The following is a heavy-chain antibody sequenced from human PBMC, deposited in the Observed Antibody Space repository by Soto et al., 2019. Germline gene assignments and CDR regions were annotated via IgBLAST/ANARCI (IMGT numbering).Heavy chain of an antibody. V-gene: IGHV4-31*03. CDR1: GGSISSGGYY. D-gene: IGHD2-15*01. CDR2: IYYSGST. J-gene: IGHJ6*02. Sequence: SETLSLTCTVSGGSISSGGYYWSWIRQHPGKGLEWIGYIYYSGSTYYNPSLKSRVTISVDTSKNQFSLKLSSVTAADTAVYYCARDRQVVAAPYYYYGMGVWGQGTTVTVSS. CDR3: ARDRQVVAAPYYYYGMGV.